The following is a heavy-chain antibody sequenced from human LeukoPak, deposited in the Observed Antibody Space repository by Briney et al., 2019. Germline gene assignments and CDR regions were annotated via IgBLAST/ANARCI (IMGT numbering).Heavy chain of an antibody. V-gene: IGHV3-7*01. Sequence: GGSLRLSCAASGFSFSNDWMCWVRQAPGKGLEWVANINQDESKKYYVDAVKGRFTISRDNAKNSLYLQMSSLRAEDTAVYYCARDHAYRTDYWGQGTLVTVSS. J-gene: IGHJ4*02. D-gene: IGHD2-2*01. CDR1: GFSFSNDW. CDR3: ARDHAYRTDY. CDR2: INQDESKK.